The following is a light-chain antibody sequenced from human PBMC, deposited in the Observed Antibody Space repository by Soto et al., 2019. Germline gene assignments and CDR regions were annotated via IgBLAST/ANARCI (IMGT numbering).Light chain of an antibody. J-gene: IGKJ1*01. CDR3: QTRRNWPRT. Sequence: EIVLTQSPATLSLSPGERATLSCRASQSVSSYLAWYQQKPGQAPRLLIYDASNRATGIPARFSGSGSGTDFTLTISSLEPEDCAVYYCQTRRNWPRTFGNGTKGDI. CDR2: DAS. V-gene: IGKV3-11*01. CDR1: QSVSSY.